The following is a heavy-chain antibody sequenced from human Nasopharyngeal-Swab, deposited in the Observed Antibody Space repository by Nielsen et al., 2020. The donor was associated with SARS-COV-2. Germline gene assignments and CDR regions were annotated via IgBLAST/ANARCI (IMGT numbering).Heavy chain of an antibody. V-gene: IGHV5-51*01. CDR2: IYPGDSDT. CDR1: GYRFTSYW. CDR3: AITGSGSYYSNWFDP. J-gene: IGHJ5*02. Sequence: GGSLRLSCKASGYRFTSYWIAWARQMPGKGLEWMGIIYPGDSDTRYSPSFQGRVTISADKSISTAYLQWSSLKATDTAMYYCAITGSGSYYSNWFDPWGQGTLVTVST. D-gene: IGHD3-10*01.